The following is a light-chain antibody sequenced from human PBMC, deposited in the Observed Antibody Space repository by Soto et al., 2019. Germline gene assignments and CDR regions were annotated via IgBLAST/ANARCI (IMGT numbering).Light chain of an antibody. CDR3: QAWDSVSDVV. J-gene: IGLJ2*01. Sequence: SYELTQPPSVSVSPGQTASITCSGDKLGDKFTCWYQQKPGQSPVLLIYQDTRRPSGIPERFSGSNSGNTTTLTISGTQAMDEADYYCQAWDSVSDVVFGGGIKLTVL. CDR2: QDT. CDR1: KLGDKF. V-gene: IGLV3-1*01.